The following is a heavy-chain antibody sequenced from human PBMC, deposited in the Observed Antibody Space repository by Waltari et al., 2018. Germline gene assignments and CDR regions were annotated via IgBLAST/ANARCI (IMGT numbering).Heavy chain of an antibody. CDR1: GGSFSGYY. V-gene: IGHV4-34*01. CDR2: INHSGST. Sequence: QVQLQQWGAGLLKPSETLSLTCAVYGGSFSGYYWSWIRQPPGKGLEWIGEINHSGSTNYNPSLKSRVTISVDTSKNQFSLKLSSVTAADTAVYYCTRAPQGGSNAFDIWGQGTMVTVSS. CDR3: TRAPQGGSNAFDI. D-gene: IGHD2-15*01. J-gene: IGHJ3*02.